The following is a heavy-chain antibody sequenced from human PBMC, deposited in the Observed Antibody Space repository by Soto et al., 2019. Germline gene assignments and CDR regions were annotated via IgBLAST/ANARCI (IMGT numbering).Heavy chain of an antibody. Sequence: GESLKISCKGSGYSFTTYWISWVRQMPGKGLEWMGRIDPSDSYTKYSPSFQGHVTMSTDKSISTAYLQWSSLKASDTAMYYCARLGDTSGLNYIDYWGQGTLVTSPQ. V-gene: IGHV5-10-1*01. D-gene: IGHD3-22*01. J-gene: IGHJ4*02. CDR1: GYSFTTYW. CDR3: ARLGDTSGLNYIDY. CDR2: IDPSDSYT.